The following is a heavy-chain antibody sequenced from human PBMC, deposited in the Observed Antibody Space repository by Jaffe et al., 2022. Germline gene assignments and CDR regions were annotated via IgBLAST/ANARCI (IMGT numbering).Heavy chain of an antibody. CDR3: SSPDY. Sequence: QVQLQESGPGLVKPSETLSLTCAVSGYSISSGYYWGWIRQPPGKGLEWIGIIYHSGSTYYNPSLKSRVTISVDTSKNQFSLKLTSVTAADTAVYYCSSPDYWGQGTLVTVSS. V-gene: IGHV4-38-2*01. CDR1: GYSISSGYY. CDR2: IYHSGST. J-gene: IGHJ4*02.